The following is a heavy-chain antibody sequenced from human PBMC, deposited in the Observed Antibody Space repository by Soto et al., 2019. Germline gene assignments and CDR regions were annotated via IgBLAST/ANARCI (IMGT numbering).Heavy chain of an antibody. CDR1: GFTFTSFD. CDR3: ARVLNWFGTFFDQ. V-gene: IGHV3-48*03. J-gene: IGHJ4*02. D-gene: IGHD3-10*01. CDR2: ISKSGTTV. Sequence: QPGGSLRLSCAASGFTFTSFDMVWVRQAPGKGLEWISHISKSGTTVNYADSMKGRLTISRDIAKNSLFLEMNSLTVEDTAVYYCARVLNWFGTFFDQWGQGTLVTVSS.